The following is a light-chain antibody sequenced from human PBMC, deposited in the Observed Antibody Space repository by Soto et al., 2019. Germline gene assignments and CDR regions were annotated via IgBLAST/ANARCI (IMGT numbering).Light chain of an antibody. Sequence: DIVMTQSPDSLAVSLGERATINCRSSQSVLYSSNSKNYLAWYQQKPGQSPKLLIYWASTRESGVPDRFSGSGSGTDFTLTISSLQADDVAVYYCQQYSSTPWTFGQGTKVEIK. V-gene: IGKV4-1*01. CDR2: WAS. CDR1: QSVLYSSNSKNY. J-gene: IGKJ1*01. CDR3: QQYSSTPWT.